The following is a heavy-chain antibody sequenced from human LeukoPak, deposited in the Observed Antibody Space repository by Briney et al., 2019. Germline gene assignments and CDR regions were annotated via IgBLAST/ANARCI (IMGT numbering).Heavy chain of an antibody. D-gene: IGHD5-18*01. J-gene: IGHJ5*02. Sequence: KPSETLSLTCAVYGGSFSGYYWSWIRQPPGKGLEWIGEINHSGSTNYNPSLKSRVTISVDTSKNQFSLKLSSVTAADTAVYYCARRWLIRRNWFDPWGQGTLVTVPS. CDR2: INHSGST. CDR3: ARRWLIRRNWFDP. CDR1: GGSFSGYY. V-gene: IGHV4-34*01.